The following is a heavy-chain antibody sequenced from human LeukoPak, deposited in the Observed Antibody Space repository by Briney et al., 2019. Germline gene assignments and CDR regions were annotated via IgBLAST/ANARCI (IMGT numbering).Heavy chain of an antibody. CDR2: INPNSGGT. J-gene: IGHJ6*02. V-gene: IGHV1-2*06. Sequence: ASVKVSCKASGYTFIGYFMNWVRQAPGQGLEWMGRINPNSGGTNYAQKFQGRVTMTRDTSISTAYMELTRLRSDDTAVYYCARMEFYLYYTMDVWGQGTTVTVAS. CDR1: GYTFIGYF. CDR3: ARMEFYLYYTMDV. D-gene: IGHD2/OR15-2a*01.